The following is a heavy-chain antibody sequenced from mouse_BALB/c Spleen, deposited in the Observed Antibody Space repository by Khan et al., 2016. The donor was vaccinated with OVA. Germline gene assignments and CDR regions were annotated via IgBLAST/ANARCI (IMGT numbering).Heavy chain of an antibody. D-gene: IGHD1-1*01. V-gene: IGHV1-20*02. Sequence: VQLQQSGPELVKPGASVKISCKASGYSFTGYFMNWVMQSHGKSLEWIGRINPHIGETFYNQKFKDKATLTVDESSRTAHMELRSLASEDSAVYYCARKNGGDFDYWGQGTTLTVSS. CDR1: GYSFTGYF. J-gene: IGHJ2*01. CDR3: ARKNGGDFDY. CDR2: INPHIGET.